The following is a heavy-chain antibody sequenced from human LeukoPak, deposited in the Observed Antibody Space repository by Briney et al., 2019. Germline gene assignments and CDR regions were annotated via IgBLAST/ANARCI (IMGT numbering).Heavy chain of an antibody. J-gene: IGHJ4*02. CDR3: ARRGPLLRYFDWILY. CDR2: IYYSGST. V-gene: IGHV4-39*01. Sequence: PSETLSLTCTVSGGSISSSSYYWGWIRQPPGKGLEWIGSIYYSGSTYYNPSLKSRVTISVDTSKNQFSLKLSSVTAADTAVYYCARRGPLLRYFDWILYWGQGTLVTVSS. D-gene: IGHD3-9*01. CDR1: GGSISSSSYY.